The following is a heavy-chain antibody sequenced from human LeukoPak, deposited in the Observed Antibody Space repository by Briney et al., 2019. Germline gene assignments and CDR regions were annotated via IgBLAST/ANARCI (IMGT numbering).Heavy chain of an antibody. CDR3: ARGDGTGTTRYYYYYMDV. D-gene: IGHD1-7*01. Sequence: SETLSLTCTVSGGSISSYYWSWIRQPPGKGLEWIGYIYYSGSTNYNPSLKSRVTMSVDTSKNQFSLKLSSVTAADTAVYYCARGDGTGTTRYYYYYMDVWGKGTTVTVSS. CDR2: IYYSGST. V-gene: IGHV4-59*12. J-gene: IGHJ6*03. CDR1: GGSISSYY.